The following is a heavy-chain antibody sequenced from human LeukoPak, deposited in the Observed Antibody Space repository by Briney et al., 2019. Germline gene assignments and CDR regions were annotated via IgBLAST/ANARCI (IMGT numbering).Heavy chain of an antibody. D-gene: IGHD2-15*01. CDR1: EYTFTSFA. Sequence: ASVKVSCKASEYTFTSFAMNWVRQAPGQGLEWIGWINTNTGNPTYAQGLTGRFVFSLDTSVSTAYLHISSLQAEDTAVYYCARAEVSCSRSTCFLHWGQGTLVTVSS. J-gene: IGHJ4*02. CDR3: ARAEVSCSRSTCFLH. CDR2: INTNTGNP. V-gene: IGHV7-4-1*02.